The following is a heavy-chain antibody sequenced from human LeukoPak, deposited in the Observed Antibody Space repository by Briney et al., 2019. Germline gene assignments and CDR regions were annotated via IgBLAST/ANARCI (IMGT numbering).Heavy chain of an antibody. D-gene: IGHD3-16*01. CDR1: GFTFSSYS. V-gene: IGHV3-48*01. CDR3: ARDEIPRGDSRPGRTGEYWFDP. J-gene: IGHJ5*02. CDR2: ISSSSSTI. Sequence: HPGGSLRLSCAASGFTFSSYSMNWVRQAPGKGLEWVSYISSSSSTIYYADSVKGRFTISRDNAKNSLYLQMNSLRAEDTAVYYCARDEIPRGDSRPGRTGEYWFDPWGQGTLVTVSS.